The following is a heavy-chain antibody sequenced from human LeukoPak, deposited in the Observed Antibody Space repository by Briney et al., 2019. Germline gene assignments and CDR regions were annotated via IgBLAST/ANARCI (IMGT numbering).Heavy chain of an antibody. CDR3: STWIQLGNWFDP. CDR1: GYTLTELS. Sequence: ASAKVSCKVSGYTLTELSMHWVRQAPGKGLEWMGGFDPEDGETIYAQKFQGRVTMTEDTSTDTAHMELSSLRSEDTAVYYCSTWIQLGNWFDPWGQGTLVAVSS. CDR2: FDPEDGET. D-gene: IGHD5-18*01. J-gene: IGHJ5*02. V-gene: IGHV1-24*01.